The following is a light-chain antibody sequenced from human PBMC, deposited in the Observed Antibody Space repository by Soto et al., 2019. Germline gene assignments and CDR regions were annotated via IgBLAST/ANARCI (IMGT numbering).Light chain of an antibody. V-gene: IGLV1-51*02. CDR2: ENN. Sequence: QSVLTQPPSVSAAPGQKVTISCSGSSSNIGNNYVSWYQQLPGTAPKLLIYENNKRPSGIPDRFSGSKSGTSATLGITGLQTGDEADYYCGTWDSSLSAGGVVFGGGTK. J-gene: IGLJ2*01. CDR1: SSNIGNNY. CDR3: GTWDSSLSAGGVV.